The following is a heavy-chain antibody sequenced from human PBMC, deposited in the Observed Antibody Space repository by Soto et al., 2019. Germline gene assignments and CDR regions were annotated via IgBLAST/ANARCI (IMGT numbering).Heavy chain of an antibody. J-gene: IGHJ6*02. Sequence: VGSLRLSCAASGFTVSSNYMSWVRQAPGKGLEWVSVIYSGGSTYYADSVKGRFTISRDNSKNTLYLQMNSLRAEDTAVYYCARDIGGSYSYYYYGMDVWGQGTTVTVS. CDR3: ARDIGGSYSYYYYGMDV. CDR1: GFTVSSNY. D-gene: IGHD1-26*01. CDR2: IYSGGST. V-gene: IGHV3-53*01.